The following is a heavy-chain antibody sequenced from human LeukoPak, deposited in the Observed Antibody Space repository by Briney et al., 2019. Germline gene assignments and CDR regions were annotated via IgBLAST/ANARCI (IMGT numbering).Heavy chain of an antibody. Sequence: PGGSLRLSCAASGFTFSSYSMNWVRQAPGKGLEWVSSISSSSSYIYYADSVKGRFTISRDDSKNTLSLQMNGLRAEDTAVYYGVKDRFLEAYGMEVWGHGTTVTVSS. V-gene: IGHV3-21*01. CDR2: ISSSSSYI. J-gene: IGHJ6*02. D-gene: IGHD3-3*01. CDR1: GFTFSSYS. CDR3: VKDRFLEAYGMEV.